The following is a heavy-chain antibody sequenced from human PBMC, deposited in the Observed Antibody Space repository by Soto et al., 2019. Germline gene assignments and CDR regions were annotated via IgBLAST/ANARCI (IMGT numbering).Heavy chain of an antibody. Sequence: VQLVESGGGVVQPGRSLRLSCAASGFTFSSYAMHWVRQAPGKGLEWVAVISYDGSNKYYADSVKGRFTISRDNSKNTLYLQMNSLRAEDTAVYYCARSYDSSGYYYFDYWGQGTLVTVSS. CDR2: ISYDGSNK. J-gene: IGHJ4*02. CDR3: ARSYDSSGYYYFDY. D-gene: IGHD3-22*01. CDR1: GFTFSSYA. V-gene: IGHV3-30-3*01.